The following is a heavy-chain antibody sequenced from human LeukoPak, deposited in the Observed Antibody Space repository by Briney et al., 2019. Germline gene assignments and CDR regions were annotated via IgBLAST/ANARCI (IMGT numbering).Heavy chain of an antibody. CDR3: ARDLRQQLVFDI. V-gene: IGHV4-4*07. D-gene: IGHD6-13*01. CDR2: IYTSGST. Sequence: SETLSLTCTVSGGSISSYYWSWIRQAAGKGLEWIGRIYTSGSTNYNPSLKSRVTMSVDTSKNQFSLKLSSVTAADTAVYYCARDLRQQLVFDIWGQGTMVTVSS. J-gene: IGHJ3*02. CDR1: GGSISSYY.